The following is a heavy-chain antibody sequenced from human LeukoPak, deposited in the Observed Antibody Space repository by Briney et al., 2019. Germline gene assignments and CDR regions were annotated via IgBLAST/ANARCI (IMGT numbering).Heavy chain of an antibody. D-gene: IGHD1-26*01. J-gene: IGHJ4*02. CDR3: ARHGGSHFLY. CDR2: IYYSGTT. CDR1: GGSISSSY. Sequence: PSETLSLTCTVSGGSISSSYWSWIRQPPGKGLEWIAYIYYSGTTKYNPSLKSRVTISVDTSKNQFSLKLSSVTAADTAVYDCARHGGSHFLYWGQGILVTVSS. V-gene: IGHV4-59*08.